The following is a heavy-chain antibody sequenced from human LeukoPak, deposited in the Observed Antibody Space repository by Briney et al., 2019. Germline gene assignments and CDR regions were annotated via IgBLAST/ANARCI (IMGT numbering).Heavy chain of an antibody. CDR3: ARMTTVTSYAFDI. Sequence: GGSLRLSCAASGFTFSSYAMSWVRQAPGKGLEWVSAISGSGGGTYYADSVKGRFTISRDNSKNTLYLQMNSLRAEDTAVYYCARMTTVTSYAFDIWGQGTMVTVSS. CDR2: ISGSGGGT. CDR1: GFTFSSYA. J-gene: IGHJ3*02. V-gene: IGHV3-23*01. D-gene: IGHD4-17*01.